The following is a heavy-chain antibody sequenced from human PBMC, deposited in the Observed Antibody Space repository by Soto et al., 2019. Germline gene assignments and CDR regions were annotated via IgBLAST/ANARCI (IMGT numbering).Heavy chain of an antibody. CDR2: ISYDGSNK. CDR3: AKGRSPTVTTCFYY. Sequence: QVQLVESGGGVVQPGRSLRLSCAASGFTFSSYGMHWVRQAPGKGLEWVAVISYDGSNKYYADSVKGRFTISRDNSKNTLCLQMNSLRAEDTAVYYCAKGRSPTVTTCFYYWGQGTLVTVSS. D-gene: IGHD4-4*01. J-gene: IGHJ4*02. V-gene: IGHV3-30*18. CDR1: GFTFSSYG.